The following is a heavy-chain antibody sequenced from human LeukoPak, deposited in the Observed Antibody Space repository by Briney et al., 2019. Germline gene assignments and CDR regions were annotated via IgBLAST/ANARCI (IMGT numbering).Heavy chain of an antibody. V-gene: IGHV3-48*03. CDR2: ISSSGSTI. Sequence: GSLRLSCAASGFTFSSYEMNWVRQAPGKGLEWVSYISSSGSTIYYADSVKGRFTISRDNAKNSLYLQMNSLRAEGTAVYYCARKDRSNGFDPWGQGTLVTVSS. J-gene: IGHJ5*02. CDR3: ARKDRSNGFDP. D-gene: IGHD3-22*01. CDR1: GFTFSSYE.